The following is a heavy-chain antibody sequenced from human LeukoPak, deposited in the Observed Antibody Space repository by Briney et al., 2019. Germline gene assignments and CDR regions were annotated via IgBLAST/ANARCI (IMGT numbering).Heavy chain of an antibody. J-gene: IGHJ4*02. D-gene: IGHD3-16*01. V-gene: IGHV3-66*01. CDR2: IYSDGTI. CDR3: AREVGGGASGQ. CDR1: GFTVSSNY. Sequence: GESLRLSCAASGFTVSSNYMSWVRRVPGKGLEWVSVIYSDGTISYADSVKGRFTISRDNSENTLYLQMNSLRVEDTAVYYCAREVGGGASGQWGQGTLVTVSS.